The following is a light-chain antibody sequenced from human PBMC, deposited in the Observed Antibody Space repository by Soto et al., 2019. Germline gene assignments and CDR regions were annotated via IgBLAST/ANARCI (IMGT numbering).Light chain of an antibody. Sequence: NFMLTQSHSVSESPGKTVTISCTRSSGSIATNYVQWYQQRPGSSPTTVIYEHNQRPSGVPDRFSGSIDRSSNSASLTISGLKTEDEADYYCQSYDSSNHVVFGGGTKLTV. V-gene: IGLV6-57*01. J-gene: IGLJ2*01. CDR2: EHN. CDR1: SGSIATNY. CDR3: QSYDSSNHVV.